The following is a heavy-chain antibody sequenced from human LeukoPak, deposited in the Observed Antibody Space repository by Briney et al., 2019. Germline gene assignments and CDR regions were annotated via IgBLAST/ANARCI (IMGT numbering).Heavy chain of an antibody. CDR1: GYTFTGYY. J-gene: IGHJ6*03. CDR3: ARGEGYYYYYMDV. D-gene: IGHD3-16*01. CDR2: INPNSGGT. V-gene: IGHV1-2*02. Sequence: ASVKVSCKASGYTFTGYYMHWVRQAPGQGLEWMGWINPNSGGTNYAQKFQGRGTMTRDTSISTAYMELSRLRSDDTAVYYCARGEGYYYYYMDVWGKGTTVTVSS.